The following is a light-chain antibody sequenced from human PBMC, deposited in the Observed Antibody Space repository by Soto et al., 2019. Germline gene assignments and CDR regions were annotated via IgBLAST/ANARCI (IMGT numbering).Light chain of an antibody. V-gene: IGKV3-20*01. CDR1: QSVSSSY. J-gene: IGKJ4*01. Sequence: EIVLTQSPGTLSLSPGERATLSCRASQSVSSSYLAWYQQKPGQAPRLLIYGASSRATGIPDRFSGSGSGTDFTLTISRLEPEDFAVYYCQQYVSFLTFGGGTKVEIK. CDR3: QQYVSFLT. CDR2: GAS.